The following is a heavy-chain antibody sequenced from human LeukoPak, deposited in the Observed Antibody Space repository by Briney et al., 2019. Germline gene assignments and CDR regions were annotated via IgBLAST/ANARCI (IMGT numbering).Heavy chain of an antibody. V-gene: IGHV4-59*10. J-gene: IGHJ5*02. CDR1: GGSISSYY. CDR2: IYPSGST. Sequence: SETLSLTCAVSGGSISSYYWSWIRQPAGKGLELIGRIYPSGSTNYNPSLKSRVTMSVDTSKNQFSLKLSSVTAADTAVYYCARAPTGTGGWNWFDPWGQGTLVTVSS. D-gene: IGHD1-1*01. CDR3: ARAPTGTGGWNWFDP.